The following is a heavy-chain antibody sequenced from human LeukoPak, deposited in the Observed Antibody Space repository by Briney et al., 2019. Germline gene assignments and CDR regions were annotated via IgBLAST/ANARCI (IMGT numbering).Heavy chain of an antibody. CDR3: TTRGGRGHYYDSSGYPH. CDR2: IKSKTDGGTT. CDR1: GFTFSNAW. Sequence: TGGSLRLSCAASGFTFSNAWMSWVRQAPGKGLEWVSRIKSKTDGGTTDYAAPVKGRFTISRDDSKNTLYLQMNSLKTEDTAVYYCTTRGGRGHYYDSSGYPHWGQGTLVTVSS. D-gene: IGHD3-22*01. J-gene: IGHJ4*02. V-gene: IGHV3-15*01.